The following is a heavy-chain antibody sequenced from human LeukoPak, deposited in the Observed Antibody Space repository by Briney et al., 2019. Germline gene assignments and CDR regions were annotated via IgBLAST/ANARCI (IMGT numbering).Heavy chain of an antibody. CDR3: ARVNGDYERGGAPDY. J-gene: IGHJ4*02. V-gene: IGHV3-21*01. CDR1: GFTFGTYT. D-gene: IGHD4-17*01. CDR2: ISSSSIYI. Sequence: KAGGSLRLSCAASGFTFGTYTMNWVRQAPGKGLEWVSSISSSSIYIYYTDSVKGRFTISRDNARNSVYLQMNTLRADDTAVYYCARVNGDYERGGAPDYWGQGTLVTVSS.